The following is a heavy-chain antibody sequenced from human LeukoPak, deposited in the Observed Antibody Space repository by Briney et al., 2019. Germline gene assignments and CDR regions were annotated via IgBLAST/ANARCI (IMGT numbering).Heavy chain of an antibody. V-gene: IGHV4-34*01. CDR1: GFTFSSSA. D-gene: IGHD4-17*01. CDR3: ARGRRCDY. J-gene: IGHJ4*02. Sequence: PGGSLRLSCAASGFTFSSSAMSWIRQPPGKGLEWIGEINHSGSTNYNPSLKSRVTISVDTSKNQFSLKLSSVTAADTAVYYCARGRRCDYWGQGTLVTVSS. CDR2: INHSGST.